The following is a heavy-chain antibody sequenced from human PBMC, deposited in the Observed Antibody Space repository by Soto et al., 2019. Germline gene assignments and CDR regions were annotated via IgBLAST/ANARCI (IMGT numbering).Heavy chain of an antibody. V-gene: IGHV3-23*01. CDR1: GFTFSSYA. CDR2: LSGSGGST. D-gene: IGHD6-6*01. Sequence: EVQLLESGGGLVQPGGSLRLSCAASGFTFSSYAMSWVSQAPGKGLAWVSTLSGSGGSTYSADSVNGRFTISRDNSKNTLYLQMNSLRAEDTAVYYCAKDSTAYSSAYDFDSWGQGTLVTVSS. CDR3: AKDSTAYSSAYDFDS. J-gene: IGHJ4*02.